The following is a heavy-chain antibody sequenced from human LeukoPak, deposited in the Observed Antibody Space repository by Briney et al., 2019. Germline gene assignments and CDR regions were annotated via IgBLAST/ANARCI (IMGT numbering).Heavy chain of an antibody. CDR3: AKDLPHDAFDI. Sequence: GGSMRLSCAASGFTFSSYAMSSVRQAPGNGLEWASSIRGSGGRTYYADSVKGRFTISRDNSKNTLYLQMNSLRAEDTAVYYCAKDLPHDAFDIWGQGTMVTVSS. J-gene: IGHJ3*02. V-gene: IGHV3-23*01. CDR2: IRGSGGRT. CDR1: GFTFSSYA.